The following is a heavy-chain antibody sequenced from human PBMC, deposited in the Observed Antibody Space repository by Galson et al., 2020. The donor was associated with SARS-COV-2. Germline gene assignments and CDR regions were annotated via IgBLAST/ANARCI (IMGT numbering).Heavy chain of an antibody. V-gene: IGHV3-23*01. CDR1: GFTFSSYD. CDR3: AKDSAVSDYAYDY. D-gene: IGHD2-2*01. CDR2: ISGSGGST. Sequence: RGSLRLSCAASGFTFSSYDMSWVRQSPGKGLEWVSAISGSGGSTYYADSLKGRFTISRDNSKNTLYLQMNTLRAEDTAVYYCAKDSAVSDYAYDYWGQGTLVTVSS. J-gene: IGHJ4*02.